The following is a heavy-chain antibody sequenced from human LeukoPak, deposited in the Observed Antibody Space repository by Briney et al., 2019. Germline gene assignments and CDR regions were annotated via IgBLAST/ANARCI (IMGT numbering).Heavy chain of an antibody. CDR3: ARDRPRYSSGWYGFVDY. D-gene: IGHD6-19*01. CDR1: GFTVSSNY. V-gene: IGHV3-66*01. CDR2: IYSGGST. Sequence: PGGSLRLSCAASGFTVSSNYMSWVRQAPGKGLEWVSVIYSGGSTYYADSVKGRFTISRDNSKNTLYLQMNSLRAEDTAVYYCARDRPRYSSGWYGFVDYWGQGTLVTVSS. J-gene: IGHJ4*02.